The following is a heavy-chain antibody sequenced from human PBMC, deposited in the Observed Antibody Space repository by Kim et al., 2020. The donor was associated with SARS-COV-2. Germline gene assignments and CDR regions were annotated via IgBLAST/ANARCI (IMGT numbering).Heavy chain of an antibody. D-gene: IGHD1-26*01. V-gene: IGHV3-30*04. CDR2: ILYDGRNK. J-gene: IGHJ4*02. CDR3: AREVGAKDY. CDR1: GFIFSTCT. Sequence: GGSLRLSCAASGFIFSTCTMHWVRQAPGKGLEWVAGILYDGRNKYYADSVKGRFTISRDNSENTLHLQMNSLRPEDTAVYYCAREVGAKDYWGQGTLVTV.